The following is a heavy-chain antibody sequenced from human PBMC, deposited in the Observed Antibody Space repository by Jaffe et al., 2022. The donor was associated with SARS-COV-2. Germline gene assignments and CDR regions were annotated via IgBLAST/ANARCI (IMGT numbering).Heavy chain of an antibody. V-gene: IGHV3-23*01. CDR2: ISGSGGST. CDR3: AKEPYSSSSGGIYYYYGMDV. CDR1: GFTFSSYA. D-gene: IGHD6-6*01. J-gene: IGHJ6*02. Sequence: EVQLLESGGGLVQPGGSLRLSCAASGFTFSSYAMSWVRQAPGKGLEWVSAISGSGGSTYYADSVKGRFTISRDNSKNTLYLQMNSLRAEDTAVYYCAKEPYSSSSGGIYYYYGMDVWGQGTTVTVSS.